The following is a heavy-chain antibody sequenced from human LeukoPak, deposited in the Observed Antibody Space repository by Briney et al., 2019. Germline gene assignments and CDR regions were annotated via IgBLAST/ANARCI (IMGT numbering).Heavy chain of an antibody. D-gene: IGHD2-8*01. CDR1: GGTFSSYA. CDR2: IIPFFGTA. J-gene: IGHJ5*02. Sequence: SVKVSCKASGGTFSSYAISWVRQAPGQGLEWMAGIIPFFGTANYAQKFQGRVTITADESTSTAYMELSSLRSEDTAVYYCAREGGVVLMVYAPNTGWFDPWGQGTLVTVSS. V-gene: IGHV1-69*01. CDR3: AREGGVVLMVYAPNTGWFDP.